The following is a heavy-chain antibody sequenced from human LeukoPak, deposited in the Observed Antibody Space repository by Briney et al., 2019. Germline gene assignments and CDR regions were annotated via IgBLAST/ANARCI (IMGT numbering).Heavy chain of an antibody. Sequence: GGSLRLSCAASGFTFSTYAMSWVRQAPGKGLEWVSAISGSVGSTNYADSVKGRFTISRDNSKNTLYLQMNSLRVEDTAVYYCASAWHLGIVVVMLDSWGQGTLVTVSS. V-gene: IGHV3-23*01. J-gene: IGHJ4*02. CDR3: ASAWHLGIVVVMLDS. D-gene: IGHD3-22*01. CDR2: ISGSVGST. CDR1: GFTFSTYA.